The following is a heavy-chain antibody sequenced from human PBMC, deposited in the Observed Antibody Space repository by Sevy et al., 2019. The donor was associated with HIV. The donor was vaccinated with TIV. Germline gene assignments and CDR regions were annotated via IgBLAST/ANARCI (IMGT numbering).Heavy chain of an antibody. J-gene: IGHJ4*02. CDR3: GRVYYYDYSGPGF. CDR2: INPSGGST. Sequence: ASVKVSCKASGYNFNNYYIHWVRQAPGQGLEWMGLINPSGGSTSNAQKFQGRVTMTRDTSTSTVYMELSSLRSEDTAVYYCGRVYYYDYSGPGFWGQGTLVTVSS. D-gene: IGHD3-22*01. CDR1: GYNFNNYY. V-gene: IGHV1-46*02.